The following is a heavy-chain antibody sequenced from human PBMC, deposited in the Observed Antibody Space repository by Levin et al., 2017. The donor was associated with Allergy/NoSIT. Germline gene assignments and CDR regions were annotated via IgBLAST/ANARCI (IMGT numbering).Heavy chain of an antibody. J-gene: IGHJ4*02. D-gene: IGHD2-15*01. CDR1: GYTFANYY. V-gene: IGHV1-46*01. CDR3: VRATDCSEGSCYFGYLDY. Sequence: ASVKVSCKASGYTFANYYMHWVRQAPGQGLEWMGMINPGGGSAPYAQKFQGRVTMTTNTATSTVYMELSNLRSEDTAVYYCVRATDCSEGSCYFGYLDYWGQGTLVTVSS. CDR2: INPGGGSA.